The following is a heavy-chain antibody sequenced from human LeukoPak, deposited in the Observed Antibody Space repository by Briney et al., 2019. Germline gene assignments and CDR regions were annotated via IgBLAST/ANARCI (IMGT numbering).Heavy chain of an antibody. CDR1: GFTFSNAW. V-gene: IGHV3-15*01. D-gene: IGHD1-7*01. Sequence: GGSLRLSGAASGFTFSNAWMSWVRQAPGKGLEWVGRIKSKTDGGTTDYAAPVKGRFTISRDDSKNTLYLQMNSLKTEDTAVYYCTTFITGTGGLDYWGQGTLVTVSS. CDR2: IKSKTDGGTT. CDR3: TTFITGTGGLDY. J-gene: IGHJ4*02.